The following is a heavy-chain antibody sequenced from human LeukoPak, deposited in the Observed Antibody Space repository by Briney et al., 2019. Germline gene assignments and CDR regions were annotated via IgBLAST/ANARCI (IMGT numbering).Heavy chain of an antibody. CDR3: ARAGYCSSTSCYKAFDI. CDR2: ISSSSSYI. CDR1: GFTFSSYS. V-gene: IGHV3-21*01. D-gene: IGHD2-2*02. J-gene: IGHJ3*02. Sequence: PGGSLRLSCAASGFTFSSYSMNWVRQAPGKGLEWVSSISSSSSYIYYADSVKGRFTISRDNAKNSLYLQMDSLRAEDTAVYYCARAGYCSSTSCYKAFDIWGQGTMVTVSS.